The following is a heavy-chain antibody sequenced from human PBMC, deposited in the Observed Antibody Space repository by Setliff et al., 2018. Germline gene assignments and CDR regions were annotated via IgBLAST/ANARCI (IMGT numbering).Heavy chain of an antibody. V-gene: IGHV4-34*01. D-gene: IGHD6-6*01. CDR3: ARGRNIAARLLDS. J-gene: IGHJ4*02. CDR2: INHRGST. Sequence: ETLSLTCATYGGTFSDYHWTWIRQSPEKGLEWIGEINHRGSTNYNPSLKSRVTISIDTSKDQFSLKLISMTAADTAVYYCARGRNIAARLLDSWGQGTLVTVSS. CDR1: GGTFSDYH.